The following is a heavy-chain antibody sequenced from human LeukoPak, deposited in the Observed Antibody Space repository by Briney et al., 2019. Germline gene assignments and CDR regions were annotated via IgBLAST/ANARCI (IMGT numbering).Heavy chain of an antibody. Sequence: ASVKVSCKVSGYTLTELSMHWVRQAPGKGLEWMGGFDPEDGETIYAQKFQGRVTMTEDTSTDTAYMELSSLRSEDTAVYYCATGYCSGGSCYSLTYYYYGMDVWGQGTTVTVSS. D-gene: IGHD2-15*01. CDR2: FDPEDGET. CDR3: ATGYCSGGSCYSLTYYYYGMDV. V-gene: IGHV1-24*01. CDR1: GYTLTELS. J-gene: IGHJ6*02.